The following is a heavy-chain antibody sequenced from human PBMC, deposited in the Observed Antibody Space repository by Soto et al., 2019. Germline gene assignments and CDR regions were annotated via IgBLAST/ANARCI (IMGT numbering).Heavy chain of an antibody. D-gene: IGHD2-15*01. CDR3: ARDGGHDEVF. Sequence: EVQLVESGGGLVQRGGSLRLSCAASGFTFSDYSMNWVRQAPGKGLEWISYITTTSSTTYYADSVKGRFTISRDNAKNSLYLQMNSLRAEDTAMYYCARDGGHDEVFWGQGTLVTVSS. CDR1: GFTFSDYS. CDR2: ITTTSSTT. J-gene: IGHJ4*02. V-gene: IGHV3-48*01.